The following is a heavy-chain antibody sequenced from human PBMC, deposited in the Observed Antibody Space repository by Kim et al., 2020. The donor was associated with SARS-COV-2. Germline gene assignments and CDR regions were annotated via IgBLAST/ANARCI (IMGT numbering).Heavy chain of an antibody. J-gene: IGHJ4*02. CDR1: GGSISSYY. CDR3: ARSPPVGAGTRVFDY. V-gene: IGHV4-59*01. Sequence: SETLSLTCTVSGGSISSYYWNWIRQPPGKGLEWIGYIYYSGSTNYNPSLKSRVTISVDTSKNQFSLKLSSVTAADTAVYYCARSPPVGAGTRVFDYWGQGTLVTVSS. CDR2: IYYSGST. D-gene: IGHD6-19*01.